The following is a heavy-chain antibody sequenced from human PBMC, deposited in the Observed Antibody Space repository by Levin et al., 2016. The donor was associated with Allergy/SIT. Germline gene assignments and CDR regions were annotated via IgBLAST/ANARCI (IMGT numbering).Heavy chain of an antibody. D-gene: IGHD4-17*01. Sequence: GESLKISCTASGFSFGDYAMSWFRQAPGKGLEWVGFTRRKAYGGTTEYAASVKGRFTISRDDSKSIAYLQMNSLKTEDTAVYYCTRGWYGDDYFDYWGQGTLVTVSS. J-gene: IGHJ4*02. CDR1: GFSFGDYA. V-gene: IGHV3-49*03. CDR3: TRGWYGDDYFDY. CDR2: TRRKAYGGTT.